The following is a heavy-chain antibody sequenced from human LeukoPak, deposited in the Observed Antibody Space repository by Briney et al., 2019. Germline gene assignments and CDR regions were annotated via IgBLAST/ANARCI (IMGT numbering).Heavy chain of an antibody. J-gene: IGHJ6*03. CDR3: ARELIVLEPAARRYNYYMDV. CDR1: GYTFTSYN. Sequence: ASVKVSCKASGYTFTSYNINWVRQAPEQGLEWMAWMHPNNGDTGYAQKFQDRVTVTSNTSISTAYMELRSLTSEDTAVYYCARELIVLEPAARRYNYYMDVWGIGTTVSVSS. CDR2: MHPNNGDT. D-gene: IGHD2-2*01. V-gene: IGHV1-8*03.